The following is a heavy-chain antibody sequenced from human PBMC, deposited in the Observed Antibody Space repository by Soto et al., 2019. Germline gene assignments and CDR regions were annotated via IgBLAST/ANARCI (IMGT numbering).Heavy chain of an antibody. CDR2: INPSGGST. V-gene: IGHV1-46*01. CDR1: GYTFTSYY. Sequence: SVKVSCQASGYTFTSYYMHWVRQAPVQGLEWMGIINPSGGSTSYAQKFQGRVTMTRDTSTSTVYMELSSLRSEDTAVYYCARVVSPMDYDSSGYYYHYYYYGMDVWGQGTTVTVPS. J-gene: IGHJ6*02. D-gene: IGHD3-22*01. CDR3: ARVVSPMDYDSSGYYYHYYYYGMDV.